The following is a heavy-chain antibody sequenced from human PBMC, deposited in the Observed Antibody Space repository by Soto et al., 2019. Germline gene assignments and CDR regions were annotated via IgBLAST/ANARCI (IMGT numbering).Heavy chain of an antibody. CDR1: GDSISSGGYS. V-gene: IGHV4-30-2*01. D-gene: IGHD4-17*01. CDR3: ARRYGASFDY. Sequence: PSVTLSLTCAVSGDSISSGGYSWTWIRQPPGKGLEWVGHTYHTGTAYYSPSLKSRVTISVDTSKNQFSLKLTSATAADTAVYYCARRYGASFDYWGHGTLVTVSS. CDR2: TYHTGTA. J-gene: IGHJ4*01.